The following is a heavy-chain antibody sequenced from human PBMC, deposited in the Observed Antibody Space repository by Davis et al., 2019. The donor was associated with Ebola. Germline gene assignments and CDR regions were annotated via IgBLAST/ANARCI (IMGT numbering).Heavy chain of an antibody. Sequence: GESLKISCAASGFTFSSYGMHWVRQAPGKGLKWVAVIWYDGSNKYYADSVKGRFTISRDNAKNSLYLQMNSLRAEDTAVYYCARDPYYYYGMDVWGKGTTVTVSS. V-gene: IGHV3-33*08. CDR2: IWYDGSNK. CDR3: ARDPYYYYGMDV. J-gene: IGHJ6*04. CDR1: GFTFSSYG.